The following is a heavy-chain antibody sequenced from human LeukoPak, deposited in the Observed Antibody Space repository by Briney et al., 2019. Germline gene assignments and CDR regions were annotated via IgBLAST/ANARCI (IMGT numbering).Heavy chain of an antibody. J-gene: IGHJ4*02. CDR3: AREMIVKGGFDY. CDR2: IWYDGSNK. D-gene: IGHD3-16*01. CDR1: GFTFSSYG. V-gene: IGHV3-33*01. Sequence: GGSLRLSCAASGFTFSSYGMHWVRQAPGKGLEWVAVIWYDGSNKYYADSVKGRFTISRDNSKNTLYLQMNSLRAEDTAVYYCAREMIVKGGFDYWGQGTLVTVSS.